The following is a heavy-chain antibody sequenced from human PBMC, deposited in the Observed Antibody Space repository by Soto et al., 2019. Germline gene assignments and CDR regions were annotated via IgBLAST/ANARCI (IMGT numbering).Heavy chain of an antibody. V-gene: IGHV1-46*01. Sequence: ASVKVSCKASGYTFTSYYIHWVRQAPGQGLEWMGIINPSGGSTSYAQKFQGRVTMTRDTSTSTVYMELSSLRSEDTAVYYCARDQSTILWFGELLFGGMDVWGQGTTVTVSS. CDR1: GYTFTSYY. CDR2: INPSGGST. CDR3: ARDQSTILWFGELLFGGMDV. J-gene: IGHJ6*02. D-gene: IGHD3-10*01.